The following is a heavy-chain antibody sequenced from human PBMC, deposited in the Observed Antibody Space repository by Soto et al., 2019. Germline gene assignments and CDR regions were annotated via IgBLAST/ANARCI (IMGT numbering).Heavy chain of an antibody. J-gene: IGHJ4*02. V-gene: IGHV4-30-2*01. CDR1: GGSISSGGYS. CDR3: AAGGGLPRYY. CDR2: IYHSGCA. Sequence: QLQLQESGSGLVKPSQTLSLTCAVSGGSISSGGYSWRWIRQPPGKGLEWIGYIYHSGCAYSNPSLKSRVTISVDRSKNQFSLKLSSVTAADTAVYYCAAGGGLPRYYWGQGTLVTVSS. D-gene: IGHD5-12*01.